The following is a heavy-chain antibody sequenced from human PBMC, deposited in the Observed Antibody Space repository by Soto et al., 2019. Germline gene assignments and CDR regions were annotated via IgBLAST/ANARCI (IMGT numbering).Heavy chain of an antibody. D-gene: IGHD2-21*01. CDR3: AKELAMIGKGAVDM. Sequence: EVHLLESGGGLVQPGGSLTLSCAASGFTFSSYAMSWVRQAPGKGLEWVSAISGGGGDSTYYAASVKGRLITSKDNSKNTRYLQMRRLRADDTAGYYCAKELAMIGKGAVDMWGHGPMVNVSS. J-gene: IGHJ3*02. CDR2: ISGGGGDST. CDR1: GFTFSSYA. V-gene: IGHV3-23*01.